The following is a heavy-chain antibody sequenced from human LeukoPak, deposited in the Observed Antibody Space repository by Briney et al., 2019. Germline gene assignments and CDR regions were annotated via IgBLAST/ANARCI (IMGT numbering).Heavy chain of an antibody. CDR1: VYSINSDYY. Sequence: SETLSLTCVISVYSINSDYYWGWIRQPPGNGMEWIGSIYYTGTTYYNPSLKSRVTISVDTSKNQFSLKLSSVTAADTAVYYCARMTPVTEPGYWGQGTLVSVSS. V-gene: IGHV4-38-2*01. CDR3: ARMTPVTEPGY. CDR2: IYYTGTT. J-gene: IGHJ4*02. D-gene: IGHD4-17*01.